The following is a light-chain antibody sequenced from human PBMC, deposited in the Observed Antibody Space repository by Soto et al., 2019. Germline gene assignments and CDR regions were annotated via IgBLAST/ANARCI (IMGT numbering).Light chain of an antibody. Sequence: SYELTQPPSVSVAPGKTASITCGGNNIGSKSVNWYQQKPGQAPVLVIYYDSERPSGIPERFDGSKSENTATLTISRVEAGDEADYYCQLWNSTSDHVVFGGGTKVTVL. J-gene: IGLJ3*02. CDR2: YDS. V-gene: IGLV3-21*04. CDR3: QLWNSTSDHVV. CDR1: NIGSKS.